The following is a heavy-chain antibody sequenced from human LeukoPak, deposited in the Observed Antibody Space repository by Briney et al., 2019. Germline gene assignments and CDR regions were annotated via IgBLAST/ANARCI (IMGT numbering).Heavy chain of an antibody. Sequence: GGSLRLSCAASGFTFSNFAIHWVRQAPGKGLKWVAVILYDGRNKYYGDSVEGRFTISRDNAKDSLYLQMNSLRAEDTAVYYCARDSSTVTFDYWGQGTLVTVSS. CDR3: ARDSSTVTFDY. D-gene: IGHD4-17*01. CDR1: GFTFSNFA. V-gene: IGHV3-30*03. CDR2: ILYDGRNK. J-gene: IGHJ4*02.